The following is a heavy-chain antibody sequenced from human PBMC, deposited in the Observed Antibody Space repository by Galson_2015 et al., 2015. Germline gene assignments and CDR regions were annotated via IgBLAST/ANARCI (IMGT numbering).Heavy chain of an antibody. CDR3: ARDTGTSSYGSGTLAY. D-gene: IGHD3-10*01. Sequence: SVKVSCKASGYTFTSYYMHWVRQAPGQGLEWMGIINPSGGSTSYAQKFQGRVTMTRDTSTSTVYMELSSLRSEDTAVYYCARDTGTSSYGSGTLAYWGQGTLVTVSS. J-gene: IGHJ4*02. V-gene: IGHV1-46*01. CDR1: GYTFTSYY. CDR2: INPSGGST.